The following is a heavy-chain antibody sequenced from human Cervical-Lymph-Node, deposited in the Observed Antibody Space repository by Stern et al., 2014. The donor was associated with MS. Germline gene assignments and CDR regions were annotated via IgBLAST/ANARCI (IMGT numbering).Heavy chain of an antibody. CDR2: INSDGNIT. V-gene: IGHV3-74*01. CDR1: GFTFSSYW. CDR3: ARGRSGSYDSNHDAFDI. Sequence: EVQLVESGGGLVQPGGSLRLSCAASGFTFSSYWMHWVRQAPGKGLVWVSRINSDGNITNYADSLQGRFTISRDNAKNTLYLQMNSLRAEDTAVYYCARGRSGSYDSNHDAFDIWGQGTMVTVSS. J-gene: IGHJ3*02. D-gene: IGHD1-26*01.